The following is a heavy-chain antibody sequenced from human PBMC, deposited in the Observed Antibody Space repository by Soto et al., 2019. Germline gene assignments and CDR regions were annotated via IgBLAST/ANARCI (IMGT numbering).Heavy chain of an antibody. D-gene: IGHD3-22*01. CDR1: GFTFSSYA. Sequence: PGGSLRLSCAASGFTFSSYAMSWVRQAPGKGLEWVSAISGSGGSTYYADSVKGRFTISRDNSKNTLYLQMNSLRAEDTAVYYCAITYYYDSSGYYPVDYWGQGTLVTVSS. V-gene: IGHV3-23*01. J-gene: IGHJ4*02. CDR3: AITYYYDSSGYYPVDY. CDR2: ISGSGGST.